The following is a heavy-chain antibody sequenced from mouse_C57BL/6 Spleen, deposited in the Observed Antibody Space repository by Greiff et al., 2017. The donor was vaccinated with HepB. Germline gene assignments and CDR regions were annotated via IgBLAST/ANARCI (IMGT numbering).Heavy chain of an antibody. D-gene: IGHD3-2*02. J-gene: IGHJ4*01. CDR1: GYTFTSYT. CDR3: ARRSSGSYYYAMDY. V-gene: IGHV1-4*01. Sequence: QVQLQQSGAELARPGASVKMSCKASGYTFTSYTMHWVKQRPGQGLEWIRYINPSSGYTKYNQKFKDKATLTADKSSSTAYMQLSSLTSEDSAVYYCARRSSGSYYYAMDYWGQGTSVTVSS. CDR2: INPSSGYT.